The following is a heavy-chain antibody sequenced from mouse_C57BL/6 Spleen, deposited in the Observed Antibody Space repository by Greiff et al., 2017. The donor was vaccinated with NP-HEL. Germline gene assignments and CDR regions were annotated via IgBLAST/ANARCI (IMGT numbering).Heavy chain of an antibody. V-gene: IGHV1-62-2*01. Sequence: QVQLQQSGAELVKPGASVKLSCKASGYTFTEYTIHWVKQRPGQGLEWIGWFYPGSGSIMYNENFKDKATLSADKSSSTVYMEFSRMTSQTSAVYVCASDEEEKLYWIAYWGQGTLVTVSA. CDR3: ASDEEEKLYWIAY. CDR1: GYTFTEYT. CDR2: FYPGSGSI. J-gene: IGHJ3*01.